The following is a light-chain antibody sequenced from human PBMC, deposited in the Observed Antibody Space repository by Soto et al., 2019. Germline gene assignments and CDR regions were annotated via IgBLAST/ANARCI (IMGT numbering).Light chain of an antibody. J-gene: IGKJ2*01. Sequence: DIPMTQSPSTLSASVGDRVNITCRASQRISSGLAWYQKKPGKAHKLLIYKASSLESGVPSSFSGSGSGTEFTLTISSLQSDDFATYYCQQYNSYLYTFGQGTKLEIK. V-gene: IGKV1-5*03. CDR3: QQYNSYLYT. CDR1: QRISSG. CDR2: KAS.